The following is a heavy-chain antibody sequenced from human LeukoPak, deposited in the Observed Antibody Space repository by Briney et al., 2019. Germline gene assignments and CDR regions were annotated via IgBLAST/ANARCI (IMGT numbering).Heavy chain of an antibody. CDR2: IYYSGST. Sequence: SETLSLTCTVSGGSISSYYWSWIRQPPGKGLEWIGYIYYSGSTNYNPSLKSRVTISVDTSKNQFSLKLSSVTAADTAVYYCARHRRSSSFVDYWGKGTLVTVSS. D-gene: IGHD6-13*01. CDR1: GGSISSYY. V-gene: IGHV4-59*08. J-gene: IGHJ4*02. CDR3: ARHRRSSSFVDY.